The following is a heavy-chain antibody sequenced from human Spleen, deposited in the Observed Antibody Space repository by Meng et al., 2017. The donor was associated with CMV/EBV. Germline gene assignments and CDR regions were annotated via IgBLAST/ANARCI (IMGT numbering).Heavy chain of an antibody. CDR2: ISGSGGST. CDR3: AKSTSRTTVVIDY. V-gene: IGHV3-23*01. Sequence: GESLKISCAASGFTFSSYAMSWVRQAPGKGLEWVSAISGSGGSTYYADSVKGRLTISRDNSKNTLYLQMNSLRAEDTAVYYCAKSTSRTTVVIDYWGQGTLVTVSS. CDR1: GFTFSSYA. J-gene: IGHJ4*02. D-gene: IGHD4-23*01.